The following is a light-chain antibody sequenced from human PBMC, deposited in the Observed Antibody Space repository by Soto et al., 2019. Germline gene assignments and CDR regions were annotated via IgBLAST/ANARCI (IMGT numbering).Light chain of an antibody. CDR3: QQSYSTPPT. CDR2: TAS. Sequence: DIKMTQSPSSLSASVGDRVTITCRASQYISNYLNWYQQKSGTVPKLLIHTASTLQSGVPSRFSGRGSGPDFTLTISSVQPDDFAIYFCQQSYSTPPTFGQGTTLEIK. J-gene: IGKJ2*01. CDR1: QYISNY. V-gene: IGKV1-39*01.